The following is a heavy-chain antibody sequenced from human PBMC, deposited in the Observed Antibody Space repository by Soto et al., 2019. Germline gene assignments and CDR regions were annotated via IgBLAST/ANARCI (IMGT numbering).Heavy chain of an antibody. Sequence: SVKVSCKASGCTFTRSAEQWVRQAPGQRLEWIGWIVVGSGNTNYAQKFHERVTITRDMSTSTAYMELSSLRSEDTAVYYCATDRGVQLLMLRLSDAIDI. J-gene: IGHJ3*02. CDR3: ATDRGVQLLMLRLSDAIDI. V-gene: IGHV1-58*01. CDR1: GCTFTRSA. CDR2: IVVGSGNT. D-gene: IGHD2-2*01.